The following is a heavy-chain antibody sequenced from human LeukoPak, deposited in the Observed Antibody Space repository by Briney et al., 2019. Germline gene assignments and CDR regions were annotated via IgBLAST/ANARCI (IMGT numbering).Heavy chain of an antibody. J-gene: IGHJ5*02. Sequence: GASVKVSCKASGGTFSSYAISWVRQAPGQGLEWMGGIIPIFGTANYARKFQGRVTITADESTSTAYMELSSLRSEDAAVYYCARDHEQQLDPTNWFDPWGQGTLVTVSS. CDR1: GGTFSSYA. D-gene: IGHD6-13*01. CDR3: ARDHEQQLDPTNWFDP. CDR2: IIPIFGTA. V-gene: IGHV1-69*13.